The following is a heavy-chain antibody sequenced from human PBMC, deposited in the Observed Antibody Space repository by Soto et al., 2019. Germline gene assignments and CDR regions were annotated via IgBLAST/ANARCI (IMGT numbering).Heavy chain of an antibody. D-gene: IGHD6-19*01. J-gene: IGHJ4*02. Sequence: HPGGSLRLSCAASGFTCSSYSMHWVRQAPGQGLEGVSYISSSSSTIYYADSVKGRFTISRDNAKNSLYLQMNSLRDEDTAVYYCAIHPRPIAVAATLFGYWGQGTLVTVSS. CDR2: ISSSSSTI. V-gene: IGHV3-48*02. CDR3: AIHPRPIAVAATLFGY. CDR1: GFTCSSYS.